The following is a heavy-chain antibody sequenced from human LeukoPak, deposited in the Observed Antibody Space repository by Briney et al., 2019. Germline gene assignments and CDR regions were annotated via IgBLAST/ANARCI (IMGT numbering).Heavy chain of an antibody. Sequence: SETLSLTCSVSGGSISGYYWSWIRQPPGKGLEWIGFITYSGSTNYNPSLKSRVTMSVDTSKSQFSLKLTSVTAADAAVYYCARHGGSYSFDYWGQGTLVTVSS. CDR2: ITYSGST. CDR3: ARHGGSYSFDY. J-gene: IGHJ4*02. D-gene: IGHD3-10*01. V-gene: IGHV4-59*08. CDR1: GGSISGYY.